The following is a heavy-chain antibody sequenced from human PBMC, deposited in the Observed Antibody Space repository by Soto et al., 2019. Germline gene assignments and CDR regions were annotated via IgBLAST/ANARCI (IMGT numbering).Heavy chain of an antibody. J-gene: IGHJ4*02. CDR3: TPLALKYSSGWYEFSH. CDR1: GFTCSNVW. D-gene: IGHD6-13*01. V-gene: IGHV3-15*07. Sequence: EVQLVESGRGLVKPGGSLRLSCAASGFTCSNVWINWVLQAPGKGLERVGRIKSKTDGGTTNYPAPAHGRFTIARDESKSMLYLQMTSFKSADTAVYYCTPLALKYSSGWYEFSHWGQATLVTVSS. CDR2: IKSKTDGGTT.